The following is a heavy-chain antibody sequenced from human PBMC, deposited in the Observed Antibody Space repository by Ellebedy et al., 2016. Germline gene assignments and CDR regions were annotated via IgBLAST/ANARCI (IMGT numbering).Heavy chain of an antibody. Sequence: GESLKISXAASGFTFSSYSMNWVRQAPGKGLEWVSYISSSGSTIYYADSVKGRFTISRDNAKNSLYLQMNSLRAEDTAVYYCARGYSSSSCWGQGTLVTVSS. D-gene: IGHD6-6*01. J-gene: IGHJ4*02. V-gene: IGHV3-48*04. CDR1: GFTFSSYS. CDR3: ARGYSSSSC. CDR2: ISSSGSTI.